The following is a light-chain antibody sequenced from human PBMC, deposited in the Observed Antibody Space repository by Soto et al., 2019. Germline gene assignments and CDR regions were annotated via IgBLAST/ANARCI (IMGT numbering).Light chain of an antibody. CDR1: QSISTE. J-gene: IGKJ2*01. CDR2: SAS. Sequence: EIVMTQSPATLSVSPGERATLSCRASQSISTELAWYQQKPGQPPRLLIYSASTRATGVPDRFTGSGSGSEFTLTISGLQSEDFAVYYCQQGHNWPLTFCQGTRLEI. V-gene: IGKV3-15*01. CDR3: QQGHNWPLT.